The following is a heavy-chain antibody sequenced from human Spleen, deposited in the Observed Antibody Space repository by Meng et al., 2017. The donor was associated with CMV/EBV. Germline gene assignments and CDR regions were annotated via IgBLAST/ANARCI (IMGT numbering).Heavy chain of an antibody. CDR1: GGSFSGYY. D-gene: IGHD2-15*01. CDR3: ARRLRGRGRGWFDP. CDR2: INHSGST. J-gene: IGHJ5*02. V-gene: IGHV4-34*01. Sequence: AVFGGSFSGYYWCWIRQPPGKVLEWIGEINHSGSTNYNPSLKSRVTISVDTSKNQFSLKLSSVTAADTAVYYCARRLRGRGRGWFDPWGQGTLVTVSS.